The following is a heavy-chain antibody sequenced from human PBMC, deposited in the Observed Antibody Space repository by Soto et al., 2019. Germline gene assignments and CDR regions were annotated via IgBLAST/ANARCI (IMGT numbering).Heavy chain of an antibody. J-gene: IGHJ4*02. CDR2: IYYSGST. D-gene: IGHD5-18*01. Sequence: SETLALTCTVSGGSTSSYYWSWIRQPPGKGLEWIGYIYYSGSTNYNPSLKSRVTISVDTSKNQFSLKLSSVTAADTAVYYCARARELWLHDFDYWGQGTLVTVS. CDR1: GGSTSSYY. V-gene: IGHV4-59*01. CDR3: ARARELWLHDFDY.